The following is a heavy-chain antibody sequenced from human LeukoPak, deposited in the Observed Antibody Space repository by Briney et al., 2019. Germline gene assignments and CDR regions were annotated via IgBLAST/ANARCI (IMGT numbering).Heavy chain of an antibody. CDR3: ARDEKDGPLWY. CDR2: IREDGIEK. CDR1: GFTFSRFW. V-gene: IGHV3-7*01. J-gene: IGHJ4*02. D-gene: IGHD2-21*01. Sequence: PGGSLRLSCATSGFTFSRFWMSWVRQAPGKGLEWVANIREDGIEKKYVDSVKGRFTISRDNAKNSLSLQMNSLRAEDTAVYYCARDEKDGPLWYWGQGILVTVSS.